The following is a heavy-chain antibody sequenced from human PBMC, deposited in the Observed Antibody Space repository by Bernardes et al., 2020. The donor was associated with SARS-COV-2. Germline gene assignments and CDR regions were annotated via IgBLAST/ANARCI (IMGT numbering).Heavy chain of an antibody. J-gene: IGHJ4*02. CDR3: ARGSGNYYFDY. D-gene: IGHD1-26*01. CDR1: GFTFSSYW. Sequence: GGSLRLSCAASGFTFSSYWMHWGRRGPGKGPVWGSRINGDGSSINYADSVKGRFTISRDNARNTLYLEMNSLRAEDTAVYYCARGSGNYYFDYWGQGTLVTVSS. CDR2: INGDGSSI. V-gene: IGHV3-74*01.